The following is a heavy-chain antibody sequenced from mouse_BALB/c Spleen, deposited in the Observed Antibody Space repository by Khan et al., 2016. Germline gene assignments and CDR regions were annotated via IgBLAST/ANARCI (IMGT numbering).Heavy chain of an antibody. CDR1: GYTFTSYW. CDR3: ARSGYDYEREGFDY. V-gene: IGHV1-7*01. J-gene: IGHJ2*01. CDR2: INPSTGYT. Sequence: QVQLKESGAELAKPGASVKMSCKASGYTFTSYWMHWVKQRPGQGLEWIGYINPSTGYTEYNQKFKDKATLTTDKSSSTAYMQLSSLTSEDSAVYYCARSGYDYEREGFDYWGQGTTLTVSS. D-gene: IGHD2-4*01.